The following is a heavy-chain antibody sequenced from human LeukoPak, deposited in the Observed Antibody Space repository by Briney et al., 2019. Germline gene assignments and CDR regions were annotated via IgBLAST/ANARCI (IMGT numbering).Heavy chain of an antibody. V-gene: IGHV4-59*01. CDR1: GGSINSYY. Sequence: SETLSLTCTISGGSINSYYWSWIRQPPGKGLEWIAYIYYSGSTNYNPSLKSRVTISVDTSKNQFSLKLSSVTAADTAVYYCAREIDSSSPKNYFDYWGQGTLVTVSS. D-gene: IGHD6-13*01. CDR2: IYYSGST. CDR3: AREIDSSSPKNYFDY. J-gene: IGHJ4*02.